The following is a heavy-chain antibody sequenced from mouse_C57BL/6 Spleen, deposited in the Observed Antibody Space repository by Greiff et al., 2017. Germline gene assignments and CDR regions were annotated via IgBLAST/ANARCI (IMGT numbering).Heavy chain of an antibody. Sequence: DVKLVESGGGLVKPGGSLKLSCAASGFTFSDYGMHWVRQAPEKGLEWVAYISSGSSTIYYADTVKGRFTISRDNAKNTLFLQMTSLRSEDTAMYYCARRYDYAWYFDVWGTGTTVTVSS. D-gene: IGHD2-4*01. V-gene: IGHV5-17*01. CDR2: ISSGSSTI. CDR1: GFTFSDYG. J-gene: IGHJ1*03. CDR3: ARRYDYAWYFDV.